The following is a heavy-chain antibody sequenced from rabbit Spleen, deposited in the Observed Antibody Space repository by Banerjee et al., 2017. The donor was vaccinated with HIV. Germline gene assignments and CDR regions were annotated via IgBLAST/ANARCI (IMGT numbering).Heavy chain of an antibody. CDR1: GFDFSNYG. CDR3: ARDGAGGSYFNL. J-gene: IGHJ4*01. D-gene: IGHD8-1*01. V-gene: IGHV1S47*01. CDR2: IEPVFGTT. Sequence: QEQLVESGGGLVQPGGSLKLSCTASGFDFSNYGVTWVRQAPGKGLEWIGYIEPVFGTTYYATWVNGRFSISSHNAQNTLYLQLNSLTAADTATYFCARDGAGGSYFNLWGPGTLVTVS.